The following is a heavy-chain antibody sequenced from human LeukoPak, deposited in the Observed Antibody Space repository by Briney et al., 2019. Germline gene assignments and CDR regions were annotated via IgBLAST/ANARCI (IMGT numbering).Heavy chain of an antibody. CDR3: ARERFGELFPYYYYYGMDV. D-gene: IGHD3-10*01. CDR2: INHSGST. J-gene: IGHJ6*02. CDR1: GGSISSSSYY. Sequence: SETLSLTCTVSGGSISSSSYYWGWIRQPPGKGLEWIGEINHSGSTNYNPSLKSRVTISVDTSKNQFSLKLSSVTAADTAVYYCARERFGELFPYYYYYGMDVWGQGTTVTVSS. V-gene: IGHV4-39*07.